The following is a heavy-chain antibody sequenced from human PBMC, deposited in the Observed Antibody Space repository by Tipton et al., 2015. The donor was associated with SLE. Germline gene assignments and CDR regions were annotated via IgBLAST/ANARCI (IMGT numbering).Heavy chain of an antibody. CDR3: ARGTRSIAAWGLRPLYFDY. J-gene: IGHJ4*02. V-gene: IGHV4-34*01. CDR2: INHSGST. D-gene: IGHD4-17*01. CDR1: GGSFSGYY. Sequence: TLSLTCAVYGGSFSGYYWSWIRQPPGKGLEWIGEINHSGSTNHNPSLKSRVTISVDTSKNQFSLKLSSVTAADTAVYYCARGTRSIAAWGLRPLYFDYWGQGTLVTVSS.